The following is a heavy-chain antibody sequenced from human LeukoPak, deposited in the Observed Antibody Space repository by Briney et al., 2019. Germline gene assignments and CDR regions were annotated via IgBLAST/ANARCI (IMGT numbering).Heavy chain of an antibody. J-gene: IGHJ4*02. CDR3: ARDPMVRDITNFDY. Sequence: GGSLRLSCAASGFTFSSYAMHWVRQAPGKGLEWVAVISYDGSNKYYADSVKGRFTISRDNSKNTLYLQMNNLRAEDTAVYYCARDPMVRDITNFDYWGQGTLVTVSS. D-gene: IGHD3-10*01. V-gene: IGHV3-30-3*01. CDR1: GFTFSSYA. CDR2: ISYDGSNK.